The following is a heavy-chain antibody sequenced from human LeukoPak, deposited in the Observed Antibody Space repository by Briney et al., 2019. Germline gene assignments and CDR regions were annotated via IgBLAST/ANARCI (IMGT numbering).Heavy chain of an antibody. CDR2: IRYDGSNK. Sequence: GGSLRLSCAASGSTFSSYGMHWVRQAPGKGLEWVAFIRYDGSNKYYADSVKGRFTISRDNSKNTLYLQMNSLRAEDTAVYYCAKSWWASLWFGDLYLDYWGQGTLVTVSS. J-gene: IGHJ4*02. D-gene: IGHD3-10*01. CDR1: GSTFSSYG. CDR3: AKSWWASLWFGDLYLDY. V-gene: IGHV3-30*02.